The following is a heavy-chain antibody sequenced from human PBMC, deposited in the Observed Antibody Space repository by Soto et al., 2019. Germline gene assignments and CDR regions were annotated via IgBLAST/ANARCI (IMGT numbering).Heavy chain of an antibody. CDR3: AIAPGSGGMDV. Sequence: QVQLVQSGAEVKKPGASVKVSCKASGYTFTSYAIHWVRQAPGQRLEWMGWINAGNGNTKYSQKFQGRVTITRDTSASKAYMELSSLRYEDTAVYYCAIAPGSGGMDVWGQGTTVTVSS. J-gene: IGHJ6*02. CDR2: INAGNGNT. D-gene: IGHD3-10*01. V-gene: IGHV1-3*01. CDR1: GYTFTSYA.